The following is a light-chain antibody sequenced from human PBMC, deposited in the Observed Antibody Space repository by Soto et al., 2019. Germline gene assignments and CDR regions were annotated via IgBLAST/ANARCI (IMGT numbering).Light chain of an antibody. J-gene: IGLJ2*01. CDR3: AAWDGSLKGVV. CDR1: SSNIGTNT. Sequence: QSVPTQAPSASGTPGQRVTISCSGSSSNIGTNTVNWYQQLPGTAPKLLIYNDNQRPSGVPDRFSGSKSDTSASLAISGLQSDDEADYYCAAWDGSLKGVVFGGGTKQTVL. CDR2: NDN. V-gene: IGLV1-44*01.